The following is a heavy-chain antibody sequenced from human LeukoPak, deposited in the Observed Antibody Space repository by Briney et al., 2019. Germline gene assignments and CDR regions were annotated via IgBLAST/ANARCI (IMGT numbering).Heavy chain of an antibody. Sequence: PSETLSLTCTVSGGSISSGSYYWSWIRQPAGKGLEWIGRIYTSGSTNYNPSLKSRVTISVDTSKNQFSLKLSSVTAADTAVYYCARGQFNRITMVRALYYYGMDVWGQGTTVTVSS. CDR2: IYTSGST. V-gene: IGHV4-61*02. J-gene: IGHJ6*02. D-gene: IGHD3-10*01. CDR1: GGSISSGSYY. CDR3: ARGQFNRITMVRALYYYGMDV.